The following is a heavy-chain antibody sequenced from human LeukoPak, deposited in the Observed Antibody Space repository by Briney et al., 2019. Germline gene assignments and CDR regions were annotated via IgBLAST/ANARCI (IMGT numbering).Heavy chain of an antibody. CDR2: MSHDGGIE. D-gene: IGHD2/OR15-2a*01. Sequence: PGGSLRLSCVASGFTFSTYGMHWVRQAPGKGLEWVAVMSHDGGIEKYADSVKGRFTISRDNSKKTLYLQMYGLRSDDAAVYYCARAKIIHSITHMDVWGQGTTVTVSS. CDR1: GFTFSTYG. CDR3: ARAKIIHSITHMDV. J-gene: IGHJ6*02. V-gene: IGHV3-30*03.